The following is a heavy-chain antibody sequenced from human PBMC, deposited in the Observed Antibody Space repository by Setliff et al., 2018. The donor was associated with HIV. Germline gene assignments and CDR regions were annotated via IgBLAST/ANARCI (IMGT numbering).Heavy chain of an antibody. V-gene: IGHV4-59*11. D-gene: IGHD4-17*01. CDR3: AKGAGFYGDYTFDY. CDR1: GASITSHY. CDR2: IYSTGST. Sequence: SETLSLTCTVSGASITSHYWSWTRQSPGRELEWIGYIYSTGSTNYNPSLQSRVSISMDASKNKFSLKVTSVNSADPAVYYFAKGAGFYGDYTFDYGGQGNLVTVS. J-gene: IGHJ4*02.